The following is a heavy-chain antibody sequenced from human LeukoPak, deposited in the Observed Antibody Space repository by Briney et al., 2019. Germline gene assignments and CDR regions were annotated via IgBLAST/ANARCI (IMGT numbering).Heavy chain of an antibody. D-gene: IGHD6-13*01. Sequence: SETLSLTCAVYGGSFSGYYWSWIRQPPGKGLEWIGEINHSGRTNYNPSLKSRVTISVDTSKNQFSLKLSSVTAADTAVYYCARAKYSSSWSRVWYFDYWGQGTLVTVSS. V-gene: IGHV4-34*01. J-gene: IGHJ4*02. CDR3: ARAKYSSSWSRVWYFDY. CDR1: GGSFSGYY. CDR2: INHSGRT.